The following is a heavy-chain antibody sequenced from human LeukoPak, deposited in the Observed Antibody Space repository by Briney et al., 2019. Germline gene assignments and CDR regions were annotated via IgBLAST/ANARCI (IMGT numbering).Heavy chain of an antibody. J-gene: IGHJ4*02. CDR1: GFIFSDFS. CDR3: ARGDTVNTALATNY. V-gene: IGHV3-30*03. Sequence: GKSLRLSCAASGFIFSDFSMHWVRQAPGKGLEWVAVTTRDGGTKEYADSVKGRFTISRDNSKNTVYLQVNSLTTEDSGMYYCARGDTVNTALATNYWGQGTLVTVSS. D-gene: IGHD5-18*01. CDR2: TTRDGGTK.